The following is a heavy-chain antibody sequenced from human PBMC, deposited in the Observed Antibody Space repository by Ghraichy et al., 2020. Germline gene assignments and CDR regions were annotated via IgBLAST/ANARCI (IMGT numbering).Heavy chain of an antibody. D-gene: IGHD1-26*01. J-gene: IGHJ2*01. V-gene: IGHV3-30*18. CDR3: AKDSPRYTGTYYEDWYFDL. Sequence: LSLTCAASGFTFSGYGMHWVRQAPGKGLEWVAVISYDGSNKYYADSVKGRFTISRDNSKNTLYLQMNSLRAADTALYYCAKDSPRYTGTYYEDWYFDLWGRGTLVTVSS. CDR1: GFTFSGYG. CDR2: ISYDGSNK.